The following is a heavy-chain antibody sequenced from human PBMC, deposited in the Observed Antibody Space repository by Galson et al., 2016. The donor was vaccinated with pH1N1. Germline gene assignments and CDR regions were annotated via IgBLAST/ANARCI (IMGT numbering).Heavy chain of an antibody. V-gene: IGHV3-7*01. CDR1: GFTFSSYW. D-gene: IGHD6-13*01. Sequence: SLRLSCAASGFTFSSYWMNWVRQAPGKGLEWVANIKQDGSKIYYVDSVKGRFTISRDNAKNSLYLQMNSLRAEDTAVYYCARAIATADSLWGQGTLVTASS. CDR2: IKQDGSKI. J-gene: IGHJ4*02. CDR3: ARAIATADSL.